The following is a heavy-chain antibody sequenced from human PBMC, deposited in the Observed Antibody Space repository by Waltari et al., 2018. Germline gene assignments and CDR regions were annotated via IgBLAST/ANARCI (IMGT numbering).Heavy chain of an antibody. CDR3: ARSGGYSYGYDYYYGMDV. CDR1: GGTFSSYA. Sequence: QVQLVQSGAEVKKPGFSVKVSCKASGGTFSSYAISWVRQAPGQGLEWMGGIIPIFGTANYAQKFQGRVTITADESTSTAYMELSSLRSEDTAVYYCARSGGYSYGYDYYYGMDVWGQGTTVTVSS. CDR2: IIPIFGTA. D-gene: IGHD5-18*01. V-gene: IGHV1-69*01. J-gene: IGHJ6*02.